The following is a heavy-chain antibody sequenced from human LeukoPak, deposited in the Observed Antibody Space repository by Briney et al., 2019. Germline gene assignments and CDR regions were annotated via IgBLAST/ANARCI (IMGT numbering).Heavy chain of an antibody. J-gene: IGHJ4*02. CDR1: GFTFSTYW. CDR2: IMHDGSGK. D-gene: IGHD1-1*01. V-gene: IGHV3-7*01. Sequence: GGSLRLSCAASGFTFSTYWMTWVRQAPGKGLEWVANIMHDGSGKYYVDSVKGRFTISRDNAKNSLYLQMNSLRAEDTAVYYCVRDFSRTRLERPFDYWGQGTLVTVSS. CDR3: VRDFSRTRLERPFDY.